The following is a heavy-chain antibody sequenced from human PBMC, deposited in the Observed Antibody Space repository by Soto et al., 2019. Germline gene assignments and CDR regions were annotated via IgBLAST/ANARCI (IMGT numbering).Heavy chain of an antibody. D-gene: IGHD3-16*01. J-gene: IGHJ5*01. CDR3: ARVAYTSRATHWFDC. Sequence: QVQLVQSGAEVKKPGSSVKVSCKASGGTFTNYAVSWVRQAPGQGLEWMGDIIPLFGTTNYAQKFQGRLTIVADESTSTGYMELTNLRSEDTALYYCARVAYTSRATHWFDCWGLGTLVTVSS. CDR1: GGTFTNYA. CDR2: IIPLFGTT. V-gene: IGHV1-69*01.